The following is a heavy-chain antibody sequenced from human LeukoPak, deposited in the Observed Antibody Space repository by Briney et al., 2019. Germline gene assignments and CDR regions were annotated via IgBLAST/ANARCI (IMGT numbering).Heavy chain of an antibody. CDR1: GGSISSYY. V-gene: IGHV4-59*12. J-gene: IGHJ4*02. CDR3: ARTYGSGSYWFDY. CDR2: IYYSGST. Sequence: SETLSLTCTVSGGSISSYYWSWIRQPPGKGLEWIGYIYYSGSTNYNPSLKSRVTMSVDTSKNQFSLKLSSVTAADTAVYYCARTYGSGSYWFDYWGQGTLVTVSS. D-gene: IGHD3-10*01.